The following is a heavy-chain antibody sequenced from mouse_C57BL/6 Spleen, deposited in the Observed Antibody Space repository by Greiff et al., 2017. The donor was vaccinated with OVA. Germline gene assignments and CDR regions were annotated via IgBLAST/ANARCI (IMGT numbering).Heavy chain of an antibody. CDR2: IHPNSGST. CDR3: ARYDYDEAWFAY. Sequence: VQLQQPGAELVKPGASVKLSCKASGYTFTSYWMHWVKQRPGQGLEWIGMIHPNSGSTNYNEKFKSKATLTVDKSSSTAYMQLSSLTSEDSAVYYCARYDYDEAWFAYWGQGTLVTVSA. D-gene: IGHD2-4*01. J-gene: IGHJ3*01. V-gene: IGHV1-64*01. CDR1: GYTFTSYW.